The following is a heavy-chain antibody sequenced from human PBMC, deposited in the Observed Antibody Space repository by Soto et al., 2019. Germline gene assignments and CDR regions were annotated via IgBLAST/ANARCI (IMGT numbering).Heavy chain of an antibody. D-gene: IGHD1-1*01. CDR1: GGFVSSGSYY. CDR3: ARVERGTATTVVDAFDI. V-gene: IGHV4-34*01. J-gene: IGHJ3*02. CDR2: MSHSGGT. Sequence: QVQLQQWGAGLLKPSETLSLTCAVYGGFVSSGSYYWSWIRQPPGKGLEWIGEMSHSGGTDFNPSLKSRVTISVDTPKNQFSLKMSSVTAADTALYYCARVERGTATTVVDAFDIWGPGTMVTVSS.